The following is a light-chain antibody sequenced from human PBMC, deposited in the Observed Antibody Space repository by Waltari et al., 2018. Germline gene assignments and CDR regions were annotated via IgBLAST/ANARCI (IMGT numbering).Light chain of an antibody. J-gene: IGKJ2*01. CDR3: QQYNYYSPYT. Sequence: DIQMTQSPPTLSASVGDRVTLTCRTSPCIRGGLAWYQQKPGNAPNLLIYETSTLESWGPPGFSGIGSGAEFTLTISSRQPDDSATYYCQQYNYYSPYTFGQGTRLEIK. CDR2: ETS. V-gene: IGKV1-5*03. CDR1: PCIRGG.